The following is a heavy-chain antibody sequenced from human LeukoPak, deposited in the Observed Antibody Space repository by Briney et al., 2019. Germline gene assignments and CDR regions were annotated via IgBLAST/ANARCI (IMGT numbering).Heavy chain of an antibody. CDR3: AREDSYGYGGVWFGP. V-gene: IGHV4-59*01. CDR2: IYYSGST. CDR1: GGSISSYY. D-gene: IGHD5-18*01. Sequence: PSETLSLTCTVSGGSISSYYWSWIRQPPGKGLEWIGYIYYSGSTNYNPSLKSRVTISVDTSKNQFSLKLSSVTAADTAVYYCAREDSYGYGGVWFGPWGQGTLVTVSS. J-gene: IGHJ5*02.